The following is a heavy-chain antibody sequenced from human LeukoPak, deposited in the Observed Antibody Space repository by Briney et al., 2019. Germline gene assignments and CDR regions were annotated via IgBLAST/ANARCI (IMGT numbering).Heavy chain of an antibody. CDR3: ARRDILTGYRRFDP. CDR1: GGSISSYY. V-gene: IGHV4-34*01. J-gene: IGHJ5*02. CDR2: INHSGST. Sequence: SETLSLTCTVSGGSISSYYWSWIRQPPGEGLEWIGEINHSGSTNYNPSLKSRVTISVDTSKNQFSLKLSSVTAADTAVYYCARRDILTGYRRFDPWGQGTLVTVSS. D-gene: IGHD3-9*01.